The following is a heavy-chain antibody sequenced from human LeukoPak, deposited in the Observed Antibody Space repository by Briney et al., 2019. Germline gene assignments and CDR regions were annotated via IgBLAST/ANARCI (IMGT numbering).Heavy chain of an antibody. D-gene: IGHD2-2*01. CDR1: GGSFSGYY. J-gene: IGHJ6*02. CDR3: ARVKRAPNIVVVPAARNHYGMDV. Sequence: SEPLSLTCAVYGGSFSGYYWSWIRQPPGKGLEWIGEINHSGSTNYNPSLKSRVTISVDTSKNQFSLKLSSVTAADTAVYYCARVKRAPNIVVVPAARNHYGMDVWGQGTTVTVSS. CDR2: INHSGST. V-gene: IGHV4-34*01.